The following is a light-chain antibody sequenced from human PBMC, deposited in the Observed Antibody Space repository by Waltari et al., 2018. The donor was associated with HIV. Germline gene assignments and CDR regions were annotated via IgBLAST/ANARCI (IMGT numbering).Light chain of an antibody. J-gene: IGKJ1*01. CDR3: QQYSSPPRT. V-gene: IGKV4-1*01. CDR1: QNLIHFSNYNNY. Sequence: DIVMTQSPDSLAVSLGERATINCKPSQNLIHFSNYNNYLAWYQQKPGQPPKLLIYWASTREAGVPDRFNGSGSGTDFSLTISSLQAEDVAVYYCQQYSSPPRTFGQGTKVEIK. CDR2: WAS.